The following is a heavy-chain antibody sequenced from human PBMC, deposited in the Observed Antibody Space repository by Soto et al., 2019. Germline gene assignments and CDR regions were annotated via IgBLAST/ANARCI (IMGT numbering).Heavy chain of an antibody. CDR3: AKDQASGQGSFDS. V-gene: IGHV3-30*18. Sequence: VGSLRLSCAASGFTFNIYGMHWVRQAPDKGLEWVALISYDGSNQYYADSVKGRFTIPRDNSKNTLFLQMNSLRADDTAVYYCAKDQASGQGSFDSWGQGTLVTVSS. CDR2: ISYDGSNQ. CDR1: GFTFNIYG. J-gene: IGHJ4*02.